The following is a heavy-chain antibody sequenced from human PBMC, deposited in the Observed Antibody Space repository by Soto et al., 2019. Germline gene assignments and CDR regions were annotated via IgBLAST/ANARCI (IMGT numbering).Heavy chain of an antibody. CDR3: VRDDSSASPFDY. CDR2: IWYDENKK. V-gene: IGHV3-33*01. J-gene: IGHJ4*01. Sequence: QVQLVESGGGVVQPGTSLRLSCAGSGFGFSDHGIHWVRQSPGRGLEWVSYIWYDENKKHYADSVKGRFTISRDNSKNTAYLQMNSLRVEDTAVYYCVRDDSSASPFDYWGQGTLVTVAS. D-gene: IGHD6-19*01. CDR1: GFGFSDHG.